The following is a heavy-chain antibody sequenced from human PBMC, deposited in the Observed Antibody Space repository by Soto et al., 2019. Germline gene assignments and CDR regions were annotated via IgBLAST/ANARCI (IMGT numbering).Heavy chain of an antibody. D-gene: IGHD2-21*01. CDR1: GFAFSTYS. V-gene: IGHV3-21*01. CDR3: ARDPHSLDY. J-gene: IGHJ4*02. CDR2: ISSSSRYI. Sequence: GGSLRLSCAASGFAFSTYSMNWVRQAPGKGLEWVSSISSSSRYIYYADSVKGRFTISRDNAKNSLYLQMHSLRDEDTAVYYCARDPHSLDYWGQGTLVTVSS.